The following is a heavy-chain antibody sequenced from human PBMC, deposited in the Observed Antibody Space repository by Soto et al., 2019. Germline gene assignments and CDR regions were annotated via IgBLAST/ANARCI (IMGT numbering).Heavy chain of an antibody. V-gene: IGHV3-74*01. J-gene: IGHJ4*02. CDR3: ARDLAVQKWLRLPDY. CDR1: GFTFSSYW. Sequence: PGGSLRLSCAASGFTFSSYWMHWVRQPPGKGLVWVSHINSDGSSTSYADSVKGRFTISRDNAKNTLYLQMNSLRDEDTAVYYCARDLAVQKWLRLPDYRGQGTLVTVSS. CDR2: INSDGSST. D-gene: IGHD5-18*01.